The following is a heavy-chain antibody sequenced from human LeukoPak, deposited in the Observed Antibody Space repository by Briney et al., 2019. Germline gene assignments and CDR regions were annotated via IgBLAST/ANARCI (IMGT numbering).Heavy chain of an antibody. D-gene: IGHD6-19*01. CDR1: GFTFSGSA. J-gene: IGHJ4*02. CDR2: IRADGSAQ. V-gene: IGHV3-7*04. CDR3: ARWLYSGGWAIDY. Sequence: GGSLRLSCAASGFTFSGSALHWVRQASGKGLEWVGSIRADGSAQFYVDSVRGRFTISRDNAKDSLYLQMNSLRAEDTAVYYCARWLYSGGWAIDYWGQGTMVSVSS.